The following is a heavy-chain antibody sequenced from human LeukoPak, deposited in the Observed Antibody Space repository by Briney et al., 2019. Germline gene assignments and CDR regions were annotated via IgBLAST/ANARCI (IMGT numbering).Heavy chain of an antibody. J-gene: IGHJ4*02. Sequence: GGSLRLSCAAPGFTFSSYAMSWVRQAPGKGLEWVSAISGSGGSTYYADSVKGRFTISRDNSKNTLYLQMNSLRAEDTAVYYCAKDIEFIVGATDYWGQGTLVTVSS. V-gene: IGHV3-23*01. CDR3: AKDIEFIVGATDY. CDR2: ISGSGGST. D-gene: IGHD1-26*01. CDR1: GFTFSSYA.